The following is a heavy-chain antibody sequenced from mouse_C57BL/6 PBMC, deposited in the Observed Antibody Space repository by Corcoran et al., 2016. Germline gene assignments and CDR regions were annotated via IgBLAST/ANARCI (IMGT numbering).Heavy chain of an antibody. CDR2: ISYDGSN. CDR3: AREGYSNYGVAY. Sequence: DVQLQESGPGLVKPSQSLSLTCSVTGYSITSGYYWNWIRQFPGNKLEWMGYISYDGSNNYNPSLKNRISITRDTSKNQFFLKLNSVTTEDTATYYCAREGYSNYGVAYWGQGTLVTVCA. D-gene: IGHD2-5*01. V-gene: IGHV3-6*01. J-gene: IGHJ3*01. CDR1: GYSITSGYY.